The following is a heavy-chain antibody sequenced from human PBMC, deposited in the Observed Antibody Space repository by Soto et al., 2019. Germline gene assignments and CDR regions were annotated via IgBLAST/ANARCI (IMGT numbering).Heavy chain of an antibody. D-gene: IGHD3-22*01. Sequence: ASVKVSCKASGGTFSTSTISWVRQAPGQGPEWMGGITPIFGTASFAQKFQGRVTITADESTSTAYMELSSLRSEDTAMYYCARDGTLYDSSGYYYLYWGQGTLVTVSS. J-gene: IGHJ4*02. CDR2: ITPIFGTA. CDR1: GGTFSTST. CDR3: ARDGTLYDSSGYYYLY. V-gene: IGHV1-69*13.